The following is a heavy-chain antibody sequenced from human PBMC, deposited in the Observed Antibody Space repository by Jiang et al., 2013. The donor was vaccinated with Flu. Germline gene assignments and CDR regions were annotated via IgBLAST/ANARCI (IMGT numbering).Heavy chain of an antibody. D-gene: IGHD4-17*01. V-gene: IGHV6-1*01. J-gene: IGHJ4*02. CDR1: GDSVSSNSAA. CDR2: HTTGPSGI. Sequence: LSLTCAISGDSVSSNSAAWNWIRQSPSRALSGWEGHTTGPSGIIDYAVSVKSRITINPDTSKNQFSLQLNSVTPEDTAVYYCARDIRQYYFDYWGQGTLVTVSS. CDR3: ARDIRQYYFDY.